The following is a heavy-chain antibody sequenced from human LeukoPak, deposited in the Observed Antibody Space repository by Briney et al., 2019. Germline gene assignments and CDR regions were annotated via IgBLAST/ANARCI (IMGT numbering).Heavy chain of an antibody. CDR1: GFTFSEYW. J-gene: IGHJ5*01. D-gene: IGHD4-23*01. CDR3: AQRSTLISDS. Sequence: PGGSLRLSCAASGFTFSEYWMTWVRQAPRTGLEWVANINEDGSEKNYVDSVKGRFTISRDNAKNSLYLHMNSLRGEDTAVYYCAQRSTLISDSWGQGTLVTVSS. CDR2: INEDGSEK. V-gene: IGHV3-7*05.